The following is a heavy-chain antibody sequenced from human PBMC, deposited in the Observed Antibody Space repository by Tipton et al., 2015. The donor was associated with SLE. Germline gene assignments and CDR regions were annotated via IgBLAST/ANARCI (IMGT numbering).Heavy chain of an antibody. V-gene: IGHV3-11*04. D-gene: IGHD6-25*01. Sequence: GSLRLSCAASGFTVSSNYMSWVRQAPGKGLEWVAFISDSGSSIYYADSVKGRFTISRDNAKNSFYLQMDSLRGDDTAVYYCARQRGTWYFDFWGPGTLVSVSS. CDR1: GFTVSSNY. J-gene: IGHJ4*02. CDR2: ISDSGSSI. CDR3: ARQRGTWYFDF.